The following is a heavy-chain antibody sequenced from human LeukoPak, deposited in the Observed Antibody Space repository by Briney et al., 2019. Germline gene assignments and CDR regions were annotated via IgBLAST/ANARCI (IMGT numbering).Heavy chain of an antibody. CDR3: TGQGDGYDSFDY. CDR2: IRTKANSYAT. J-gene: IGHJ4*02. Sequence: GGSLKLSCAASGFTFSGSAMHWVRQASGKGLEWVGRIRTKANSYATAYSASVKGRFTISRDDSKKTAYLQMNSLKTEDTAVYYCTGQGDGYDSFDYWGQGTLVTLSS. V-gene: IGHV3-73*01. CDR1: GFTFSGSA. D-gene: IGHD5-12*01.